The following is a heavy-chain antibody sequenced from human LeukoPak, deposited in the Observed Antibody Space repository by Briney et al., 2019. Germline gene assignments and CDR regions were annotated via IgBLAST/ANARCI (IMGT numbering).Heavy chain of an antibody. D-gene: IGHD2-15*01. J-gene: IGHJ5*02. CDR2: IYYSGST. Sequence: SETLSLTCTVSGGSISSYCWSWIRQPPGKGLEWIGYIYYSGSTNYNHSLKSRVTISVDTSKNQVSLKLSSVTAADTAVYYCARSGGSNYNWFDPWGQGTLVTVSS. V-gene: IGHV4-59*08. CDR1: GGSISSYC. CDR3: ARSGGSNYNWFDP.